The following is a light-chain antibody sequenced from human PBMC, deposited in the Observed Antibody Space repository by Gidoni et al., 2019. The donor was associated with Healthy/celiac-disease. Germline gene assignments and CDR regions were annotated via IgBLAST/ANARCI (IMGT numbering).Light chain of an antibody. V-gene: IGKV3-20*01. CDR1: QSVSSSY. J-gene: IGKJ4*01. CDR3: QQYGSSRDT. Sequence: IVLTQSPGTLSLSPGERATLACRASQSVSSSYLAWYQQKPGQAPRRLIYGASSRATGIPDRVSGSGYGTDFTLTISRLEPEDFAVYYCQQYGSSRDTFXGXTKVEIK. CDR2: GAS.